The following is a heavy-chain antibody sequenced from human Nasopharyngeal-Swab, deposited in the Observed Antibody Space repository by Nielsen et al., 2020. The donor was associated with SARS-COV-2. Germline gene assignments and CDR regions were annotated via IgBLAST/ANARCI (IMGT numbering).Heavy chain of an antibody. V-gene: IGHV3-64*01. CDR1: GFTFSSYA. CDR3: ARGRSSGWYKAFDI. J-gene: IGHJ3*02. CDR2: ISSNGGST. Sequence: GVLKISCAASGFTFSSYAMHWVRQAPGKGLEYVSAISSNGGSTYYANSVKGRFTISRDNSKNTLYLQMGSLRAEDMAVYYCARGRSSGWYKAFDIWGQGTMVTVSS. D-gene: IGHD6-19*01.